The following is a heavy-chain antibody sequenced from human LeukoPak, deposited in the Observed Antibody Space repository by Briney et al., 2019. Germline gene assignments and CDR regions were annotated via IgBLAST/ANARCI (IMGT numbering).Heavy chain of an antibody. J-gene: IGHJ4*02. V-gene: IGHV4-59*08. CDR3: ARYRRDGYHGPYFDY. D-gene: IGHD5-24*01. Sequence: SETLSLTCTVSGGSISSYYWSWIRQPPGKGLEWIGYIYYSGSTNYNPSLKSRVTISVDTSKNQFSLKLSSVTAADTAVYYCARYRRDGYHGPYFDYWGQGTLVTVSS. CDR2: IYYSGST. CDR1: GGSISSYY.